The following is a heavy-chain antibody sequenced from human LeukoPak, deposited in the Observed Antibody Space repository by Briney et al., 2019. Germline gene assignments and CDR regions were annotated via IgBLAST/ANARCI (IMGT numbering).Heavy chain of an antibody. CDR2: INSDGSGT. CDR1: GFSFSNYW. V-gene: IGHV3-74*01. Sequence: GGSLRLSCAASGFSFSNYWMHWVRQGPGKGLMWVSHINSDGSGTSYADSVKGRFTISRDNAKNMLYLQMNSLRAEDTAVYYCASLYSSSWYVYWGQGTLVTVSS. CDR3: ASLYSSSWYVY. D-gene: IGHD6-13*01. J-gene: IGHJ4*02.